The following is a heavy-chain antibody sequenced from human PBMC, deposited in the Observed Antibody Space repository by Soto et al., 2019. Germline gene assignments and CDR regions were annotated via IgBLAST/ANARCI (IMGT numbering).Heavy chain of an antibody. J-gene: IGHJ5*02. CDR3: ARGRPDPYYYDTSGHYYVA. CDR1: GVSISSGDYY. V-gene: IGHV4-30-4*01. D-gene: IGHD3-22*01. Sequence: PSETLSLTCTVSGVSISSGDYYWTWIRQPPGKGLERIGYIYYSGSTYYNPSLKSRVTISVDTSKNQFSLKLSSVTAADSAVYSCARGRPDPYYYDTSGHYYVAWGQGTLVTVSS. CDR2: IYYSGST.